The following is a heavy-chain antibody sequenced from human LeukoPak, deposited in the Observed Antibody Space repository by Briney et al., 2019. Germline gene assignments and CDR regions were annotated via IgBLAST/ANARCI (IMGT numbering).Heavy chain of an antibody. D-gene: IGHD3-22*01. V-gene: IGHV4-59*01. Sequence: SETLSLTCTVSGGSISNYYWSWIRQSPGKGLEWIGYVYNTGSTDYNPSLKSRATLSVDRSKNQFFLKLTYMTAADTAIYYCAGGSSLFDSSGYHHLWGRGTLVTVSS. CDR1: GGSISNYY. J-gene: IGHJ5*02. CDR3: AGGSSLFDSSGYHHL. CDR2: VYNTGST.